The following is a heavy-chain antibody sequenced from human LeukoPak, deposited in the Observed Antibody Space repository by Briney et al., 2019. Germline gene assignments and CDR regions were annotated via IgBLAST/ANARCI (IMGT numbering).Heavy chain of an antibody. V-gene: IGHV4-59*12. Sequence: SETLSLTCTVSGGSTSSYYWSWIRQPPGKGLEWIGYIYYSGSTNYNPSLKSRVTISVDTSKNQFSLKLSSVTAADTAVYYCARGANLRSIVVVPAAIRLRNWFDPWGQGTLVTVSS. CDR2: IYYSGST. D-gene: IGHD2-2*02. CDR1: GGSTSSYY. J-gene: IGHJ5*02. CDR3: ARGANLRSIVVVPAAIRLRNWFDP.